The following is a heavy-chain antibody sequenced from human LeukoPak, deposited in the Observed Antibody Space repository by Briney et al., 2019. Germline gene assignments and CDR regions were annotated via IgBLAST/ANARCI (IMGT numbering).Heavy chain of an antibody. Sequence: GGSLRLSCAASGFTFSSYDMHWVRQATGRGLEWVSAIDTAGDTYYPGSVKGRFTISRENAKNSLYLQMNSLRAGDTAVYYCATEGGLGLGENWFDPWGQGTLVTVSS. CDR1: GFTFSSYD. CDR2: IDTAGDT. D-gene: IGHD3/OR15-3a*01. CDR3: ATEGGLGLGENWFDP. J-gene: IGHJ5*02. V-gene: IGHV3-13*01.